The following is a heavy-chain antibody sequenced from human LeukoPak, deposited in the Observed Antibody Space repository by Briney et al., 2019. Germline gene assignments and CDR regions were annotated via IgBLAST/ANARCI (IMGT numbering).Heavy chain of an antibody. V-gene: IGHV3-7*01. CDR1: GFSFSSYW. J-gene: IGHJ3*02. CDR2: IKQDGSEK. Sequence: PGGSLRLSCAASGFSFSSYWMSWVRQAPGKGLEWVANIKQDGSEKYYVDSVKGRFTISRDNAKNSLYLQMNSLRAEDTAVYYCAREGCSSTSCSDAFDIWGQGTMVTVSS. D-gene: IGHD2-2*01. CDR3: AREGCSSTSCSDAFDI.